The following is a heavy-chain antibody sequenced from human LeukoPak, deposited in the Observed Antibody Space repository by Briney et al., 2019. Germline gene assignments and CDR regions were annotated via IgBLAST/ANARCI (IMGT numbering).Heavy chain of an antibody. CDR3: VREQQLANWYFDL. Sequence: GGSLRLSCAASGFTFSNYDMYWVRQTTGKGLNWASAIGTAGDTYYSGSVKGRFTISREDAKNSLYLHMNSLRAGDTAVYYCVREQQLANWYFDLWGRGTLVTVSS. V-gene: IGHV3-13*01. J-gene: IGHJ2*01. D-gene: IGHD6-13*01. CDR2: IGTAGDT. CDR1: GFTFSNYD.